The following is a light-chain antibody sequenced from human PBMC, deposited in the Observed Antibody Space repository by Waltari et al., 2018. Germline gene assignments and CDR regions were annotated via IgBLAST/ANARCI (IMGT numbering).Light chain of an antibody. J-gene: IGLJ3*02. CDR1: SSNIGAGYD. Sequence: QSVLTQPPSVSGAPGQRVTISCTGSSSNIGAGYDVHWYQQLPGTAPKLLIYGTSNRPSGVPDRFAGSKSGTSASLAITGLQAKDEADYYCQSYDSSLSGGVFGGGTKLTVL. CDR3: QSYDSSLSGGV. V-gene: IGLV1-40*01. CDR2: GTS.